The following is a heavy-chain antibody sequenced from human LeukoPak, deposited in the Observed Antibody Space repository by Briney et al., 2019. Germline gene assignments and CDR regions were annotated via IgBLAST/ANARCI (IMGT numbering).Heavy chain of an antibody. D-gene: IGHD2-15*01. V-gene: IGHV3-7*03. CDR2: IKQDGSEK. J-gene: IGHJ3*02. CDR3: ARDTCSGGSCYVDAFDI. Sequence: GGSLRLSCAASGFTFSSYWMSWVRQAPGKGLEWVANIKQDGSEKYYVDSVKGRFTISRDNAKNSLYVQMNSLRADDTAVYYCARDTCSGGSCYVDAFDIWGKGQWSPSLQ. CDR1: GFTFSSYW.